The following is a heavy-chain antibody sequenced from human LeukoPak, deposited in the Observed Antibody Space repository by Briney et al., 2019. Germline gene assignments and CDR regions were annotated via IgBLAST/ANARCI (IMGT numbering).Heavy chain of an antibody. Sequence: GGSLRLSCAASGFTFSSYGMHWVRQAPGKGLEWVAVIWYDGSNKYYADSVKGRFTISRDNSKNTLCLQMNSLRAEDTAVYYCAKDGDFWSGYYWLDYWGQGTLVTVSS. V-gene: IGHV3-33*06. CDR1: GFTFSSYG. J-gene: IGHJ4*02. D-gene: IGHD3-3*01. CDR3: AKDGDFWSGYYWLDY. CDR2: IWYDGSNK.